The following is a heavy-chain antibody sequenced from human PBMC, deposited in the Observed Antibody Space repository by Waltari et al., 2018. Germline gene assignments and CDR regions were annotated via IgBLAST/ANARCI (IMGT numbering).Heavy chain of an antibody. Sequence: EVQLVESGGNLVQPGGSLRLSCAASGFTFGSDWMSWVRQAPGKGLGFVATRKQDGPDKDDVDAVKGRFTVSRDNAKKSLHLQMNSLRAEDTAVYYCARWSRSLWLGGQGTLVTVSS. CDR3: ARWSRSLWL. J-gene: IGHJ4*02. CDR1: GFTFGSDW. CDR2: RKQDGPDK. V-gene: IGHV3-7*01. D-gene: IGHD3-10*01.